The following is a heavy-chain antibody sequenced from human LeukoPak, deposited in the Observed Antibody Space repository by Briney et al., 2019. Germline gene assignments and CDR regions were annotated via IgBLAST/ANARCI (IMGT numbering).Heavy chain of an antibody. Sequence: GGSLRLYCAASGFTFSSYSMNWVRQAPGKGLEWVSSISSSTNYIFYADSGKGRFTSSRDNAKNPLYLQMNGLRAEDTAVYYCAREYGSGSLDYWGQGTLVTVSS. V-gene: IGHV3-21*01. D-gene: IGHD3-10*01. CDR1: GFTFSSYS. CDR3: AREYGSGSLDY. J-gene: IGHJ4*02. CDR2: ISSSTNYI.